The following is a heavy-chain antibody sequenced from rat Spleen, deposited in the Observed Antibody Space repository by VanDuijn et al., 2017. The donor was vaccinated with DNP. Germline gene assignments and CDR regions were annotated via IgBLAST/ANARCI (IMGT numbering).Heavy chain of an antibody. D-gene: IGHD4-3*01. CDR2: ISYDGSNT. CDR1: GFTFSDYN. Sequence: EVQLVESGGGLVQPGGSLKLSCAASGFTFSDYNMAWVRQAPKKGLEWVATISYDGSNTYYRDSLKGRFTAARDNANSTLYLQMNSLRSEDMATYYGARWNSGHFDYWGQGVMVPVSS. CDR3: ARWNSGHFDY. V-gene: IGHV5-7*01. J-gene: IGHJ2*01.